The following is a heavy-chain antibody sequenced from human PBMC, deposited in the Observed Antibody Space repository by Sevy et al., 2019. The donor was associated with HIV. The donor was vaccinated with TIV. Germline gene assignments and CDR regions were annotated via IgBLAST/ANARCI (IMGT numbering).Heavy chain of an antibody. CDR3: ARMYHSANSVYRSELYYSYYYMDV. J-gene: IGHJ6*03. V-gene: IGHV1-2*02. D-gene: IGHD3-22*01. CDR2: INPKTGGT. CDR1: GYTFTDYY. Sequence: ASVKVSCQASGYTFTDYYIHWVRQAPGQGLEWMVWINPKTGGTNYAQRFEGRVTMTRDTSFSTAYMELSRLRSDDTAVYYCARMYHSANSVYRSELYYSYYYMDVWGKGTTVTVSS.